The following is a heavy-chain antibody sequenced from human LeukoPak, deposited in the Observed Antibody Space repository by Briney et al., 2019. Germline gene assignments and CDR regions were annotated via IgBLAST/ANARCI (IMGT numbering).Heavy chain of an antibody. D-gene: IGHD6-13*01. CDR1: GDSISSGSSYY. CDR2: FYYSGST. CDR3: ARRAIPYSSSWYTGAFDP. Sequence: SDTLSLTCTVSGDSISSGSSYYWAWIRQPPGKGLEWIGTFYYSGSTYYNPSLKSRVTVSADTSKNQFSLKVSSVTAADTAVYYCARRAIPYSSSWYTGAFDPWGQGTLVTVSS. V-gene: IGHV4-39*01. J-gene: IGHJ5*02.